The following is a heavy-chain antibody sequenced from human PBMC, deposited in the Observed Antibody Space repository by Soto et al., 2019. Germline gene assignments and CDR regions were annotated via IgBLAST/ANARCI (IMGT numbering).Heavy chain of an antibody. CDR1: GFTFSDYY. V-gene: IGHV3-11*01. CDR2: ISSSGSTI. D-gene: IGHD3-3*01. J-gene: IGHJ6*02. Sequence: LRLSCAASGFTFSDYYMSWIRQAPGKGLEWVSYISSSGSTIYYADSVKGRFTISRDNAKNSLYLQMNSLRAEDTAVYYCAREGLYDFWSGYYTSSGMDVWGQGTTVTVSS. CDR3: AREGLYDFWSGYYTSSGMDV.